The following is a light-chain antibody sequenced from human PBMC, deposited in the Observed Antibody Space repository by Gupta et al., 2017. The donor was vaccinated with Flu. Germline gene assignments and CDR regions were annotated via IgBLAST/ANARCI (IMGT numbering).Light chain of an antibody. CDR2: LAS. J-gene: IGKJ5*01. CDR3: QQSFTAPH. Sequence: HKPGKAPQLLIYLASRLQDGVPSRFSGSGSGTDFTLTISGLQPEDFATYYCQQSFTAPHFGQGTRLDIK. V-gene: IGKV1-39*01.